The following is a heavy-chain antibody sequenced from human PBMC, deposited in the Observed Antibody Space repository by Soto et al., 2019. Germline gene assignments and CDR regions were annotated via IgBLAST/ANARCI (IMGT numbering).Heavy chain of an antibody. CDR2: VHHSWGS. V-gene: IGHV4-59*08. CDR3: ARQGFGPLHGLVDV. CDR1: GGSISSYY. J-gene: IGHJ6*02. D-gene: IGHD3-10*01. Sequence: QVQLQESGPGLVKPSETLSLSCTVSGGSISSYYWSWFRQSPGKRMEWIGYVHHSWGSSYNPSLQSRVDLSLDTSTSQFSLKVTSVTATDTAVYYCARQGFGPLHGLVDVWGQGTTVTVSS.